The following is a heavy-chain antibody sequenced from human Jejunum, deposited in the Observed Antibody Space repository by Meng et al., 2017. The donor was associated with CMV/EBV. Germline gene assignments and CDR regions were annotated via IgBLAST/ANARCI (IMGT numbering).Heavy chain of an antibody. CDR1: GFTVTSNY. D-gene: IGHD4/OR15-4a*01. V-gene: IGHV3-66*02. CDR3: AREQADYGYFFYGLGV. Sequence: GFTVTSNYMTWVRQAPGKGLEWVSTHYSAGHTYYADSVKGRFTISRDNSKNTVFLQMNSLRPEDTAIYYCAREQADYGYFFYGLGVWGQGTTVTVSS. J-gene: IGHJ6*02. CDR2: HYSAGHT.